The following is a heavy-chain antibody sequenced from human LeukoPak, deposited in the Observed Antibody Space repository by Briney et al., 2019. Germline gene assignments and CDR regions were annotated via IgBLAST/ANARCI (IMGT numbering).Heavy chain of an antibody. Sequence: PSETLSLTCTVSGGSISSYYWSWNRQPAGKGLGWIGYIYFSGSTNYNPSLKSRVTISVDTSKNQFSLKLSSVTAADTAVYYCARFITMVRGAPYWYFDLWGRGTLVTVSS. D-gene: IGHD3-10*01. CDR2: IYFSGST. J-gene: IGHJ2*01. CDR3: ARFITMVRGAPYWYFDL. V-gene: IGHV4-59*01. CDR1: GGSISSYY.